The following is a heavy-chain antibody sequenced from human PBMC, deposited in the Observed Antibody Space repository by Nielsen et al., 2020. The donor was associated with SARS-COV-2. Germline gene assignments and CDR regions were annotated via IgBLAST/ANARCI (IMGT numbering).Heavy chain of an antibody. CDR2: IHYSGTT. V-gene: IGHV4-30-4*01. CDR3: ARHQQYQLLLKGAFDI. CDR1: GDSISSGNYY. D-gene: IGHD2-2*01. Sequence: SETLSLTCTVSGDSISSGNYYWNWVRQHPGQGLEWIGHIHYSGTTNYNPSLESRATISVDTSKSRFSLKLSSVTAADTAVYYCARHQQYQLLLKGAFDIWGQGTMVTVSS. J-gene: IGHJ3*02.